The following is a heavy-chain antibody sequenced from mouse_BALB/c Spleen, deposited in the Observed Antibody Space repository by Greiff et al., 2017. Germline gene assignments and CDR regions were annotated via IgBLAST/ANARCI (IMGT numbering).Heavy chain of an antibody. CDR3: TRVITTGVYYAMDY. Sequence: QVQLQQSGAELVRPGTSVKISCKASGYTFTNYWLGWVKQRPGHGREWIGDIYPGGGYTNSNEKFKGTATLTADTSSSTAYMQLSSLTSEDSAVYYCTRVITTGVYYAMDYWGQGTSVTVSS. V-gene: IGHV1-63*02. D-gene: IGHD2-4*01. CDR2: IYPGGGYT. J-gene: IGHJ4*01. CDR1: GYTFTNYW.